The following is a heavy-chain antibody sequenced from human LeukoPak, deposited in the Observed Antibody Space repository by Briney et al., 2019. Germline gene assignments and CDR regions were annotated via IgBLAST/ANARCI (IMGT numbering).Heavy chain of an antibody. CDR1: GFTFSSYS. CDR2: ISSSSSYI. CDR3: ARDLPVGATAFDY. J-gene: IGHJ4*02. D-gene: IGHD1-26*01. Sequence: GGSLRLSCAASGFTFSSYSMNWVRQAPGKGLEWVSSISSSSSYIYYADSVKGRFTISRDNAKNSLYLQMNSLRAEDTAVYYCARDLPVGATAFDYWGQGTLVTVPS. V-gene: IGHV3-21*01.